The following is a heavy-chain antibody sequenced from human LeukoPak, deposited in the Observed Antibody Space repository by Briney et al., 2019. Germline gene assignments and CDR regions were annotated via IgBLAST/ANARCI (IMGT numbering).Heavy chain of an antibody. V-gene: IGHV4-59*01. Sequence: SETLSLTCTVSGGSISSYYWSWIRQPPGKGLEWIGYIYYSGSTNYNPSLKSRVTISVHTSKNQFSLKLSSVTAADTAVYYCAGDYGGNSGVWGQGTLVTVSS. CDR2: IYYSGST. CDR3: AGDYGGNSGV. CDR1: GGSISSYY. D-gene: IGHD4-17*01. J-gene: IGHJ4*02.